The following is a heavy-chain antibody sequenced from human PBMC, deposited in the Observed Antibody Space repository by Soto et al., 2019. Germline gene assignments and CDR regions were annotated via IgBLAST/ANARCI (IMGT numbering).Heavy chain of an antibody. CDR3: AREREYSRGWHTLNWFES. CDR2: TYYRSKWYN. Sequence: SQTLSLTCAISGGSVSSNSAAWSWIRQSPSRGLEGLGRTYYRSKWYNNYAASVKSRITINPDTSKNQFSLQMNSVTPGDTAVYFCAREREYSRGWHTLNWFESWGQGTLVTVSS. J-gene: IGHJ5*01. D-gene: IGHD6-19*01. V-gene: IGHV6-1*01. CDR1: GGSVSSNSAA.